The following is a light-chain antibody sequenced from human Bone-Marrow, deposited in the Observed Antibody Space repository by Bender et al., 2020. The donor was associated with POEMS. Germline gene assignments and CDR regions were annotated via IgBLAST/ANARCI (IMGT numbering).Light chain of an antibody. Sequence: SYEVTQPPSVSVSPGQTASITCSGDNLGKKYTYWYQQKPGQSPVMVMYQDTKRPSGIPERFSGSNSGNTATLTITGTQAMDEADYYCQAWDSSTVVFGGGTKLTVL. CDR1: NLGKKY. CDR3: QAWDSSTVV. CDR2: QDT. J-gene: IGLJ3*02. V-gene: IGLV3-1*01.